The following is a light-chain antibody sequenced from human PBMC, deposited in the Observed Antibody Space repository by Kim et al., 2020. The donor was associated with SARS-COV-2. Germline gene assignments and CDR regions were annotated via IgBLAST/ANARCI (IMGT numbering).Light chain of an antibody. V-gene: IGLV4-69*01. J-gene: IGLJ3*02. Sequence: QLVLTQSPSASASLGDSVRLTCTLSSGHTTYDIAWHQQQPGKGPRFLMKLDGDGSHSRGDDIPDRFSGSSSGAERYLSISSLQSEDEADYYCQTWGDGVWVFGGGTQLTVL. CDR2: LDGDGSH. CDR3: QTWGDGVWV. CDR1: SGHTTYD.